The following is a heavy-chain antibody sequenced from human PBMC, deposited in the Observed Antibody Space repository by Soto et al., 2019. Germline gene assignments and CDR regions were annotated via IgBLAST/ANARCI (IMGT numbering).Heavy chain of an antibody. CDR1: GFTFTSSA. CDR2: IVVGSGNT. V-gene: IGHV1-58*01. CDR3: AGGPLYDFWRGYSV. J-gene: IGHJ4*02. D-gene: IGHD3-3*01. Sequence: SVKVSCKASGFTFTSSAVQWVRQARGQRLEWIGWIVVGSGNTNYAQKFQERVTITRDMSTSTAYMELSSLRSEDTAVYYCAGGPLYDFWRGYSVWGKGTLVPVSS.